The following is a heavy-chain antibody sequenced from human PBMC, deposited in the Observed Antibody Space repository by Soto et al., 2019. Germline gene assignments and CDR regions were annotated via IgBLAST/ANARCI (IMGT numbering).Heavy chain of an antibody. Sequence: PGGSLRLSCAASGFTFSSYTMNWVRQAPGKGLEWVSSISSGSNYIYYADSVKGRFTISRDNAKNSLYPQMNSLRAEDTAVYYCARGDVGDYYGMDVWGQGTTVTVSS. CDR3: ARGDVGDYYGMDV. J-gene: IGHJ6*02. V-gene: IGHV3-21*01. CDR2: ISSGSNYI. D-gene: IGHD3-16*01. CDR1: GFTFSSYT.